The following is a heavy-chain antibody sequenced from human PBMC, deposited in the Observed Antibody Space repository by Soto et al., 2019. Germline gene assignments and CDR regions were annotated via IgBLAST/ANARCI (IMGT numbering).Heavy chain of an antibody. J-gene: IGHJ4*02. CDR2: ISYDGSNK. CDR3: ARGSGPFDY. Sequence: GGSLRLSCAASGFTFSSYAMHWVRQAPGKGLEWVAVISYDGSNKYYADSVKGRFTISRDNSKNTLYLQMNSLGAEDTAVYYCARGSGPFDYWGQGTLVTVSS. D-gene: IGHD7-27*01. V-gene: IGHV3-30-3*01. CDR1: GFTFSSYA.